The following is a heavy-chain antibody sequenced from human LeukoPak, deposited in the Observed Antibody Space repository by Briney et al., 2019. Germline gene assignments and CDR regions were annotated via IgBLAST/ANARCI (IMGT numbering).Heavy chain of an antibody. J-gene: IGHJ2*01. Sequence: SETLSLTCAVYGGSFSGHYWSWIRQPPGKGLEWIGEINHSGSTNYNPSLKSRVTISVDTSKNQFSLKLRYVTVADTRVHYCACLHRRRSGYDGHWYFDVWGRGTLVTVSS. V-gene: IGHV4-34*01. CDR1: GGSFSGHY. CDR2: INHSGST. D-gene: IGHD5-12*01. CDR3: ACLHRRRSGYDGHWYFDV.